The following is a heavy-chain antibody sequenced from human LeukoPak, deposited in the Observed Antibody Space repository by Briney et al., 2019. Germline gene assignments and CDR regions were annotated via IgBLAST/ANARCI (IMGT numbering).Heavy chain of an antibody. CDR2: IYPGDTDT. J-gene: IGHJ4*02. CDR1: GYIFTSYL. V-gene: IGHV5-51*01. D-gene: IGHD3-22*01. CDR3: VRLCRGRDCYDSSGYFDY. Sequence: GESLITSCKGSGYIFTSYLIGLVRPMPGKGLGWMWIIYPGDTDTRYSPSFQGEVTISADNSISTANLQWSSLKRSETAMYYGVRLCRGRDCYDSSGYFDYWGQGTLVTVSS.